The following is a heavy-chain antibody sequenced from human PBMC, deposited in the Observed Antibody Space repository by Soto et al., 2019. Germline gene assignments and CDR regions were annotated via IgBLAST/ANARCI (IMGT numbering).Heavy chain of an antibody. D-gene: IGHD3-16*01. CDR3: GGLNKSPSRGYYYYGMDV. CDR2: IYYSGST. CDR1: GGPISSYY. J-gene: IGHJ6*02. Sequence: PSETLSLTCTVSGGPISSYYWSWIRQPPGKGLEWIGYIYYSGSTNYNPSLKSRVTISADTSKNQFSLKLSSVSAADTAVYYCGGLNKSPSRGYYYYGMDVWGQGTTVTVSS. V-gene: IGHV4-59*01.